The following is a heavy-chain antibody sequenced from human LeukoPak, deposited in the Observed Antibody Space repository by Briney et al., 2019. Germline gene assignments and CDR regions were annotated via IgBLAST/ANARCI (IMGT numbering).Heavy chain of an antibody. V-gene: IGHV3-74*01. J-gene: IGHJ4*02. Sequence: PGGSLRLSCAASGFTFSSYWMSWVRQAPGKGLVWVSRIASDGSSTTYADSVKGRFSISRDNAKNTLYLQMNSLRVEDTAVYYCATDRHGDLYYFDYWGQGTLVTVSS. D-gene: IGHD4-17*01. CDR1: GFTFSSYW. CDR2: IASDGSST. CDR3: ATDRHGDLYYFDY.